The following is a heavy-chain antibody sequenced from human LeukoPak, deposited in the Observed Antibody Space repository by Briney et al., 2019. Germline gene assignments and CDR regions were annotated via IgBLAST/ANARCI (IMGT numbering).Heavy chain of an antibody. V-gene: IGHV4-30-2*01. Sequence: SETLSLTCAVSGDSISSGDYSWSWLRQPSGKGLEWIGYIFHSGNSYYNPSLKSRVTISVDKSKNQFSLRLTSVTAADTAVYYCARDVVGGGNFDYWGQGTLVTVSS. CDR2: IFHSGNS. CDR1: GDSISSGDYS. D-gene: IGHD1-26*01. J-gene: IGHJ4*02. CDR3: ARDVVGGGNFDY.